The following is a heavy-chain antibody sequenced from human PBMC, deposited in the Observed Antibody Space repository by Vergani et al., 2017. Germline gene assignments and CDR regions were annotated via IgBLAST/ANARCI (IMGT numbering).Heavy chain of an antibody. V-gene: IGHV4-59*01. CDR1: GGSISSYY. CDR3: AGEARITMVRESYYYYYYMDV. J-gene: IGHJ6*03. D-gene: IGHD3-10*01. Sequence: QVQLQESGPGLVKPSETLSLTCTVSGGSISSYYWSWIRQPPGKGLEWIGYIYYSGSTNYNPSLKSRVTISVDTSKNQFSLKLSSVTAADTAVYYCAGEARITMVRESYYYYYYMDVWGKGTTVTVSS. CDR2: IYYSGST.